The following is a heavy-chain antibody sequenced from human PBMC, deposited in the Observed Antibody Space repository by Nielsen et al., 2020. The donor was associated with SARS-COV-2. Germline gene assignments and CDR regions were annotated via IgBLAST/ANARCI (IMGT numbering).Heavy chain of an antibody. CDR2: ISYDGSNK. D-gene: IGHD2-15*01. Sequence: GESLKISCAASGFTFSSYAMSWVRQAPGKGLEWVAVISYDGSNKYYADSVKGRFTISRDNSKNTLYLQMNSLRAEDTAVYYCAKVRSIVVVVAATLALDYWGQGTLVTVS. V-gene: IGHV3-30*18. CDR1: GFTFSSYA. J-gene: IGHJ4*02. CDR3: AKVRSIVVVVAATLALDY.